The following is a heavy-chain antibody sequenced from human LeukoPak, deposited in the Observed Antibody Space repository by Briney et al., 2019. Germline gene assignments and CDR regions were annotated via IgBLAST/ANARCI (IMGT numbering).Heavy chain of an antibody. J-gene: IGHJ4*02. CDR2: ISHSGST. D-gene: IGHD2-2*01. CDR3: ARGLTISGITKDIVVVPAAMFDY. CDR1: GGSFSGYY. Sequence: SETLSLTCAVYGGSFSGYYWSWIRQPPGKGLEWIGEISHSGSTNYNPSLKSRVTISVDTSKNQFSLKLSSVTAADTAVYYCARGLTISGITKDIVVVPAAMFDYWGQGTLVTVSS. V-gene: IGHV4-34*01.